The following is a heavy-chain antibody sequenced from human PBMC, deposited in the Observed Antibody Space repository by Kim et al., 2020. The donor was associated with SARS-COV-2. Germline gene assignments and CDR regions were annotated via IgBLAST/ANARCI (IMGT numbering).Heavy chain of an antibody. V-gene: IGHV4-34*01. D-gene: IGHD6-13*01. CDR2: INHSGST. CDR1: GGSFSGYS. CDR3: ARAQYSSSWRDAFDI. Sequence: SETLSLTCAVYGGSFSGYSWLWLRPPPWKGLEWIGEINHSGSTNYNPSLKSRVTISVDTSKNQFSLKLSSVTAADTAVYYCARAQYSSSWRDAFDIWGQGTMVTVSS. J-gene: IGHJ3*02.